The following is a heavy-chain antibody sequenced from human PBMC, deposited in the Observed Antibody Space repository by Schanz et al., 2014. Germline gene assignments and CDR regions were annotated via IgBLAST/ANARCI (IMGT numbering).Heavy chain of an antibody. CDR1: GYSFSAYY. Sequence: QVQLVQSGAELKNPGASVKVSCKASGYSFSAYYIHWMRQAPGQGLEWMGRINPNSGGTNYAQKFQGRVTMTRDTSISTAYMELRRLRSDDTAVYYCARDYYDILTGYPYDTFDIWGQGTMVTVSS. CDR3: ARDYYDILTGYPYDTFDI. D-gene: IGHD3-9*01. V-gene: IGHV1-2*06. CDR2: INPNSGGT. J-gene: IGHJ3*02.